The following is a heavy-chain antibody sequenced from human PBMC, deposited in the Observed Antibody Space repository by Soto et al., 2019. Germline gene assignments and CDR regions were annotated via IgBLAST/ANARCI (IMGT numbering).Heavy chain of an antibody. J-gene: IGHJ4*02. CDR3: ARDLGGVALES. Sequence: QVHLVQSGAEVKKPGSSVKVACKASGATFSSLAFSWVRQAPGQGLEWMGGIIPMLGVEKYAQKFQDRLTINVDESTNTAYLELSSLRSEDTAVYYCARDLGGVALESWGQGTLVTVS. CDR2: IIPMLGVE. V-gene: IGHV1-69*01. CDR1: GATFSSLA. D-gene: IGHD3-16*01.